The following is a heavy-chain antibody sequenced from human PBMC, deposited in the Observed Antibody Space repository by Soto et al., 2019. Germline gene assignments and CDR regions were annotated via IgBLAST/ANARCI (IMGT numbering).Heavy chain of an antibody. CDR2: ISSSSSYI. V-gene: IGHV3-21*01. Sequence: SLRLSCAASGFTFSSYSMNWVRQAPGKGLEWVSSISSSSSYIYYADSVKGRFTISRDNAKNSLYLQMNSLRAEDTAVYYCASLIGWDWFDPWGQGTLVTVSS. CDR3: ASLIGWDWFDP. J-gene: IGHJ5*02. CDR1: GFTFSSYS.